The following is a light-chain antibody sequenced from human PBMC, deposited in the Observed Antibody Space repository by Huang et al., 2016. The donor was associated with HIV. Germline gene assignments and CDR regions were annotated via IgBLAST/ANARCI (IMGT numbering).Light chain of an antibody. CDR1: QSVTSN. Sequence: EVVMTQSPAILSVSPGERATLSCMASQSVTSNLAWYQQKPGQAPRLLIYSASTRATGIPARFSGSGSGTEFTLTISSLQSEDFAVYYCQHYNNWPWWTFGQGTKVEMK. J-gene: IGKJ1*01. V-gene: IGKV3-15*01. CDR3: QHYNNWPWWT. CDR2: SAS.